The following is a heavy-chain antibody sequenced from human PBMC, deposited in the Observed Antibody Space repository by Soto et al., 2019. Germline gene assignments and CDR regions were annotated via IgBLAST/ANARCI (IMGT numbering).Heavy chain of an antibody. D-gene: IGHD3-22*01. J-gene: IGHJ4*02. CDR2: ISAYNGNT. Sequence: ASVKVSCKASGYTFTSYAICWVRQAPGQGLEWMGWISAYNGNTNYAQKLQGRVTMTTDTSTSTAYMELRSLTSDDTAVYYCAREEYYYDPCRFDYWGQGTLVTVSS. CDR3: AREEYYYDPCRFDY. V-gene: IGHV1-18*01. CDR1: GYTFTSYA.